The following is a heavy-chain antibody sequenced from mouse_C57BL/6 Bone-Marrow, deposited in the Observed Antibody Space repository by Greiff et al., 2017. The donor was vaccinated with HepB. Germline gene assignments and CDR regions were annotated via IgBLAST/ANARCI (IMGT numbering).Heavy chain of an antibody. CDR2: IHPNSGST. CDR1: GYTFTSYW. Sequence: QVQLQQPGAELVKPGASVKLSCKASGYTFTSYWMHWVKQRPGQGLEWIGMIHPNSGSTNYNEKFKSKATLTVDKSSSTAYMQLSSLTSEDSAVYYGAREWLLPYYAMDYWGQGTSVTVSS. CDR3: AREWLLPYYAMDY. V-gene: IGHV1-64*01. J-gene: IGHJ4*01. D-gene: IGHD2-3*01.